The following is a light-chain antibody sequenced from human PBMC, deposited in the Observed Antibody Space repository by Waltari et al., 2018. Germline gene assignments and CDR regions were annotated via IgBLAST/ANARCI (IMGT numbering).Light chain of an antibody. J-gene: IGKJ4*01. Sequence: EIVLTQSPATPSLSPGDTATVPCRASQSVYTYLAWYQHKPGQVPRLLIYDASKRATGVPARFSGSGSGADFSLIISSLEPEDFAVYYCHQRSNWPLTFGGGTKVDIK. CDR2: DAS. CDR3: HQRSNWPLT. V-gene: IGKV3-11*01. CDR1: QSVYTY.